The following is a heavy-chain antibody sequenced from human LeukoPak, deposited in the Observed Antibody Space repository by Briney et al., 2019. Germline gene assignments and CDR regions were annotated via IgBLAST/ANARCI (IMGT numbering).Heavy chain of an antibody. CDR1: GGSISSYY. Sequence: SETLSLTCTVSGGSISSYYWSWFRQPPGKGLEWIGYIYTSGSTNYNPSLKSRVTISVDTSKNQFSLKLSSVTAADTAVYYCARHSAAEKNNWFDPWGQGTLVTVSS. D-gene: IGHD2-15*01. V-gene: IGHV4-4*09. CDR2: IYTSGST. J-gene: IGHJ5*02. CDR3: ARHSAAEKNNWFDP.